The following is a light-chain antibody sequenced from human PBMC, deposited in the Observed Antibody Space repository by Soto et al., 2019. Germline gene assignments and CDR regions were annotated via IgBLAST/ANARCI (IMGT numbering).Light chain of an antibody. CDR1: QSVSSY. V-gene: IGKV3-11*01. J-gene: IGKJ2*01. CDR3: QQRSSWPRYT. CDR2: DGS. Sequence: EIVLTQSPATLSLSPGERATLSCRASQSVSSYLAWYQQKPGQAPRLVIHDGSNRANGIPARFSGSGSGTDFTLTISRLEPEDFAVYYCQQRSSWPRYTFGQGTKVDIK.